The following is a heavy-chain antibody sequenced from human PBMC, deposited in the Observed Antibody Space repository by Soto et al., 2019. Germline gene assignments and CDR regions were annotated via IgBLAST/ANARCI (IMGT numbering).Heavy chain of an antibody. CDR1: GFTFSSYG. CDR2: ISYDGSNK. J-gene: IGHJ4*02. V-gene: IGHV3-30*18. D-gene: IGHD2-21*01. CDR3: AKGGAGDYFDY. Sequence: GGSLRLSCAASGFTFSSYGMHWVRQAPGKGLEWVAVISYDGSNKYYADSVKGRFTISRDNSKNTLYLQMNSLRAEDTAVYYCAKGGAGDYFDYWGQGTLVTVSS.